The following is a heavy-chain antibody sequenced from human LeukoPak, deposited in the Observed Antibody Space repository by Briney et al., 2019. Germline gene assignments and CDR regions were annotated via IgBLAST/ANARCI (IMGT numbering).Heavy chain of an antibody. J-gene: IGHJ4*02. CDR3: TKARSASSSSCYNY. Sequence: GGSLRLSCAASGFTFSNYSMTWVRQAPGKGLEWVSSISGSDTSTYYADSVKGRFTISRDNSKNTLELQMDSLRAEDTAFYYCTKARSASSSSCYNYWGQGILVTVSS. D-gene: IGHD2-2*02. V-gene: IGHV3-23*01. CDR1: GFTFSNYS. CDR2: ISGSDTST.